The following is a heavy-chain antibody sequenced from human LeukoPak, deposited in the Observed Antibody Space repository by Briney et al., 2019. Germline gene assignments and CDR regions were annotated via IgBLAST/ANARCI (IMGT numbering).Heavy chain of an antibody. V-gene: IGHV4/OR15-8*02. D-gene: IGHD3-10*01. Sequence: SETLSLTCAVYGVSISSGNWWTWVRQPPGKGLEWIGETHRSGDTKYNPSLNSRVTISMDNSKNQLSLNLISVTAADTAMYYCATRDQSRTFMVPLDSWGQGTLVTVSS. CDR1: GVSISSGNW. CDR3: ATRDQSRTFMVPLDS. J-gene: IGHJ4*02. CDR2: THRSGDT.